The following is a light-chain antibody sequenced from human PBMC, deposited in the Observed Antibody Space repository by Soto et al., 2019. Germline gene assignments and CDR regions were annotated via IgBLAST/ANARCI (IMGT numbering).Light chain of an antibody. Sequence: DIQMTQSPSTLSASVGDRVTITCQASQDISNYLNWYQQKPGKAPKLLIYDASSLESGVPSRFSGSGSGTEFTLTISRLHPDDFATYYCQQYNTYPWTFGQGTKVDIK. CDR3: QQYNTYPWT. CDR2: DAS. J-gene: IGKJ1*01. V-gene: IGKV1-5*01. CDR1: QDISNY.